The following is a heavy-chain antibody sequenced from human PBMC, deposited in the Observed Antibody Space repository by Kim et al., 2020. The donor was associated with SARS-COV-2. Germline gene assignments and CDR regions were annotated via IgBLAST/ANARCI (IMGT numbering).Heavy chain of an antibody. Sequence: GGSLRLSCAASGFTFSSYAMNWVRQAPGKGLEWVSDIRGNGGSTYYADSVKGRFTISRDNSKNTLYLQMNSLRAEDTAVYYCASEFYCDSTGYYYAGDAFDVWGQRTMLTVSS. CDR3: ASEFYCDSTGYYYAGDAFDV. J-gene: IGHJ3*01. V-gene: IGHV3-23*01. D-gene: IGHD3-22*01. CDR1: GFTFSSYA. CDR2: IRGNGGST.